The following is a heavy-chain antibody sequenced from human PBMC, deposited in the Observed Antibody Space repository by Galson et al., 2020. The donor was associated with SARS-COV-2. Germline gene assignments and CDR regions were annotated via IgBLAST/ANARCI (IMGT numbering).Heavy chain of an antibody. CDR3: ARGRYSSSWYGSRSNFDY. CDR2: ITHSGST. Sequence: SETLSLTCAVYGGSFSGYSWSWLRQPPGKGLEWIGEITHSGSTNYNPSLKRRVTISVDTSKNQFSLKLSSVTAADTAVYYCARGRYSSSWYGSRSNFDYWGQGTLVTVSS. CDR1: GGSFSGYS. V-gene: IGHV4-34*01. D-gene: IGHD6-13*01. J-gene: IGHJ4*02.